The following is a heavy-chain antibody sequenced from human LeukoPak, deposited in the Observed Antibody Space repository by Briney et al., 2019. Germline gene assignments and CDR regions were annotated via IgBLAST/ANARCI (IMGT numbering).Heavy chain of an antibody. D-gene: IGHD1-26*01. CDR1: GYTFTSYG. J-gene: IGHJ4*02. CDR3: ARDQWELQFDY. CDR2: ISANNGDT. V-gene: IGHV1-18*01. Sequence: ASVKVSCKASGYTFTSYGITWVRQDPGQGLEWMGWISANNGDTHYSEKFQGRVTMTTDTFTSTAYMELRSLESDDTAVYYCARDQWELQFDYWGQGTLVTVSS.